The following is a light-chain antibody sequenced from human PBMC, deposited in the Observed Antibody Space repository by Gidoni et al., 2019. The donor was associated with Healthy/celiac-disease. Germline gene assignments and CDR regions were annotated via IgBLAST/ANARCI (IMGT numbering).Light chain of an antibody. CDR1: QSISSW. CDR3: QQYNSYHRT. J-gene: IGKJ1*01. Sequence: DIQMTQSPSTLSASVGDRVTITFRASQSISSWLAWYQQKPGNAPKLLIYKASSLESGVPSRFSGSGSGTEFTLTSRSLQPDDFATYYCQQYNSYHRTFGQGTKVEIK. CDR2: KAS. V-gene: IGKV1-5*03.